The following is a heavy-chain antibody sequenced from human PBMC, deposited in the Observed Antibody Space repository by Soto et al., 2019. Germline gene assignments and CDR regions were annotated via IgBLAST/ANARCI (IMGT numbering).Heavy chain of an antibody. J-gene: IGHJ6*02. CDR1: GFSFSTYG. Sequence: GGSLRLSCEASGFSFSTYGMNWVRQAPGKGLEWLSFITRSGDTIHYADSVKGRFSVSRDNAENSLYLQMNSLRAEDTAVYYCETAHEYTDAYDIWGQGTTVTVSS. CDR3: ETAHEYTDAYDI. CDR2: ITRSGDTI. V-gene: IGHV3-48*04. D-gene: IGHD3-16*01.